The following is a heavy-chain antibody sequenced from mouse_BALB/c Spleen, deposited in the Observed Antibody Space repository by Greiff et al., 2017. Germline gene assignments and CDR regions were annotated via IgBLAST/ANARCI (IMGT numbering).Heavy chain of an antibody. CDR1: GYAFSSYW. J-gene: IGHJ2*01. CDR2: IYPGDGDT. D-gene: IGHD2-3*01. V-gene: IGHV1-80*01. Sequence: QVHVKQSGAELVRPGSSVKISCKASGYAFSSYWMNWVKQRPGQGLEWIGQIYPGDGDTNYNGKFKGKATLTADKSSSTAYMQLSSLTSEDSAVYFCASYDYFDYWGQGTTLTVSS. CDR3: ASYDYFDY.